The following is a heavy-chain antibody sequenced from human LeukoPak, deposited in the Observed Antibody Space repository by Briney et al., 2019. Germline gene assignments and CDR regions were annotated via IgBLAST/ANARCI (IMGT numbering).Heavy chain of an antibody. J-gene: IGHJ5*02. CDR2: ISGSGGST. V-gene: IGHV3-23*01. D-gene: IGHD3-10*01. Sequence: GGSLRLSCAASGFTFSSYAMSWVRQAPGKGLEWVSAISGSGGSTYYADSVKGRFTISRDNSKNTLYLQMNSLRAEDTAVYYCAKPLEDGSGNPKDRPDWFDPWGQGTLVTVSS. CDR3: AKPLEDGSGNPKDRPDWFDP. CDR1: GFTFSSYA.